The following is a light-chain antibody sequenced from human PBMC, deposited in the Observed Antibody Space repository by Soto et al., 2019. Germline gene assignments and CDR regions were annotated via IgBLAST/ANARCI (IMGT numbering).Light chain of an antibody. J-gene: IGKJ1*01. CDR3: QQHGTSPPP. CDR1: QSIGSSF. Sequence: ELVLTQSPGTLSLSPGERTTLSCRASQSIGSSFLGWYRQKPGQAPRLLIFETSSRATGVPDRFSGSGSGTDFTLTINRLEPEYLAVYYCQQHGTSPPPFGYGLKV. V-gene: IGKV3-20*01. CDR2: ETS.